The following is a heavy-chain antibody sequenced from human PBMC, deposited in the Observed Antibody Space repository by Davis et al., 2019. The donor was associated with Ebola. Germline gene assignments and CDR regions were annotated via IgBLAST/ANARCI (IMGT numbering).Heavy chain of an antibody. J-gene: IGHJ4*02. V-gene: IGHV3-30*03. CDR1: GFTFSSYG. CDR3: ARVRIPMIVVAYYFDY. CDR2: ISYDGSNK. D-gene: IGHD3-22*01. Sequence: PGGSLRLSCAASGFTFSSYGMHWVRQAPGKGLEWVAVISYDGSNKYYADSVKGRFTISRDNSKNTLYLQMNSLRAEDTAVYYCARVRIPMIVVAYYFDYWGQGTLVTVSS.